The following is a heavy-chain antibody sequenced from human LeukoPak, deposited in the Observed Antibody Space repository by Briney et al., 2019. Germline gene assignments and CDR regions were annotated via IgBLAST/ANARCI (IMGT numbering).Heavy chain of an antibody. D-gene: IGHD3-10*01. Sequence: ASVKVSCKVSGYTLTELSMHWVRQAPGKGLEWMGGFDPEDGETIYAQKFQGRVTMTEDTSTDTAYMELSSLRSDDTAVYYCARVNYYGSGSYYPETTYYYYMDVWGKGTTVTISS. CDR2: FDPEDGET. V-gene: IGHV1-24*01. J-gene: IGHJ6*03. CDR3: ARVNYYGSGSYYPETTYYYYMDV. CDR1: GYTLTELS.